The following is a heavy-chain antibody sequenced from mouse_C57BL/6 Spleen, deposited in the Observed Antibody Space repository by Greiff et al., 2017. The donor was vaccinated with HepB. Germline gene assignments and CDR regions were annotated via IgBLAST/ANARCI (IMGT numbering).Heavy chain of an antibody. J-gene: IGHJ4*01. D-gene: IGHD4-1*01. CDR3: ARGLRWGMDY. V-gene: IGHV1-76*01. CDR2: IYPGSGNT. CDR1: GYTFTDYY. Sequence: QVQLQQSGAELVRPGASVKLSCKASGYTFTDYYINWVKQRPGQGLEWIARIYPGSGNTYYNEKFKGKATLTAEKSSSTAYMQLSSLASEDSAVYFCARGLRWGMDYWGQGTSVTVSS.